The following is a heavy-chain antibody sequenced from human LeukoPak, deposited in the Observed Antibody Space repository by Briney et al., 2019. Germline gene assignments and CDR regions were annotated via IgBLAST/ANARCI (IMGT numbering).Heavy chain of an antibody. CDR1: GVSISSGNW. D-gene: IGHD4-17*01. CDR3: ARTFQAPSYGDSDSRTKYPYSMDV. CDR2: IYRSGST. J-gene: IGHJ6*02. Sequence: SGTLSLTCAVSGVSISSGNWWSWVRQSPGKGLEWIGEIYRSGSTNYNPSLKSRITISIDKSKNQFSLNLKSVTAADTAIYYCARTFQAPSYGDSDSRTKYPYSMDVWGQGAMVAVSS. V-gene: IGHV4-4*02.